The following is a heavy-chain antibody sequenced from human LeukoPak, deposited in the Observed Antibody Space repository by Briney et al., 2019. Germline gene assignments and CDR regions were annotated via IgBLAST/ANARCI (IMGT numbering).Heavy chain of an antibody. CDR3: ARVNVWPQNWFDP. CDR2: IYYSGST. J-gene: IGHJ5*02. CDR1: GGSISSGGYY. V-gene: IGHV4-61*08. Sequence: SETLSLTCTVSGGSISSGGYYWSWIRQDPGKGLEWIGYIYYSGSTNYNPSLKSRVTISVDTSKNQFSLKLSSVTAADTAVYYCARVNVWPQNWFDPWGQGTLVTVSS.